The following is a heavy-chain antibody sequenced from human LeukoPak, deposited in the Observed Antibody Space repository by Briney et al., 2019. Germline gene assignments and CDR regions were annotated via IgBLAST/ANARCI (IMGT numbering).Heavy chain of an antibody. Sequence: GGSLRLSCAASGFTFSSYAMHWVRQAPGKGLEWVAVISYDGSNKYYADSVKGRFTISRDNSKNTLYLQMNSPRAEDTAVYYCARAPGSYHSMDVWGKGTTVTVSS. J-gene: IGHJ6*03. CDR1: GFTFSSYA. V-gene: IGHV3-30*04. CDR3: ARAPGSYHSMDV. CDR2: ISYDGSNK.